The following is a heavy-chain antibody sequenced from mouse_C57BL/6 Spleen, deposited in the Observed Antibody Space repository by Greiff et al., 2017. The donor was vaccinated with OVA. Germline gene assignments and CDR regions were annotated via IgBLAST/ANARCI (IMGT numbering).Heavy chain of an antibody. CDR3: TRVGKLGGEYFDV. D-gene: IGHD4-1*01. CDR2: IDPETGGT. Sequence: QVQLKESGAELVRPGASVTLSCKASGYTFTDYEMHWVKQTPVHGLEWIGAIDPETGGTAYNQKFKGKAILTADKSSSTAYMELRSLTSEDSAVYYCTRVGKLGGEYFDVWGTGTTVTVSS. J-gene: IGHJ1*03. CDR1: GYTFTDYE. V-gene: IGHV1-15*01.